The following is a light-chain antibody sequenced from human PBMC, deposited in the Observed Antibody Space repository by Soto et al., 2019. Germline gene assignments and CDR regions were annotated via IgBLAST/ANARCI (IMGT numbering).Light chain of an antibody. CDR1: QRIDTS. V-gene: IGKV3-15*01. CDR3: QQYYKWPPFT. J-gene: IGKJ3*01. CDR2: NAA. Sequence: EIVMTQSPATLSVSPGERATLSCRASQRIDTSLAWYQQRPGQAPRLLLYNAATRATGIPARFSGRGFGTEFPLTISSLQSEDFALYYCQQYYKWPPFTFGPGTKVDI.